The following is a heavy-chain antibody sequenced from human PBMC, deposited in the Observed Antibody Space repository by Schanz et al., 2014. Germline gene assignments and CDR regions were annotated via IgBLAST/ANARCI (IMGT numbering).Heavy chain of an antibody. CDR3: AKDAPYPFDL. CDR2: ISGSGGST. Sequence: EVQVVESGGGLVQPGGSLRLSCTASGFTFSSYAMSWIRQPPGRGLEWVSAISGSGGSTYYAGSVKGRFTISRDNSKNALYLQMNSLRAEDTAIYYCAKDAPYPFDLWGRGTLITVSS. V-gene: IGHV3-23*04. CDR1: GFTFSSYA. J-gene: IGHJ2*01.